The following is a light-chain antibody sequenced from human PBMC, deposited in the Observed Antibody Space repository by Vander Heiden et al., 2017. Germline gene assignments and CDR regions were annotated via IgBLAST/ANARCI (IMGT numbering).Light chain of an antibody. CDR2: AAS. CDR1: QSINNY. CDR3: QQSDSPPRT. V-gene: IGKV1-39*01. Sequence: DIQMTQSPSSLSASVGDSVTINCRASQSINNYVNWYQQRPGKAPKLLIYAASSLQSGVPSRFSGSGSGTHFTLTISSLQPEDFATYYCQQSDSPPRTFGQGTKVEIK. J-gene: IGKJ1*01.